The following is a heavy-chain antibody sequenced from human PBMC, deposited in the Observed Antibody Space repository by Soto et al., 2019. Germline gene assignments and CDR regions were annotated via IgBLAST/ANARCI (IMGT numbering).Heavy chain of an antibody. CDR2: ISSSGDNT. V-gene: IGHV3-64D*06. D-gene: IGHD3-22*01. Sequence: EVQLVESGGGLVQPGGSLRLSCSASGFTFSSYGMHWVRQAPGKGLEYVSGISSSGDNTKYADPVKGRFTISRDHSKNTLILQMNSLRAEDTAVYYCVKGPALYDSSSFDSWGQGTLVTVSS. CDR3: VKGPALYDSSSFDS. CDR1: GFTFSSYG. J-gene: IGHJ4*02.